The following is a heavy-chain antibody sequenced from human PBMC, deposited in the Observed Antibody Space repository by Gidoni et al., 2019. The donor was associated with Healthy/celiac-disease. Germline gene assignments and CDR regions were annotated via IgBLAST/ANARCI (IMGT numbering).Heavy chain of an antibody. CDR1: GCPFSSSG. CDR2: IWDDGSNK. Sequence: QVPLVESGGGVVKPGRSLGLSCAPSGCPFSSSGIRWVRQAPGKGLEWVAVIWDDGSNKYYADSVKGRFTISRDNSKNTLYRQMNSLRAEDTAVYYCARRGGSIAAHYYYYYGMDVWGQGTTVTVSS. D-gene: IGHD6-6*01. CDR3: ARRGGSIAAHYYYYYGMDV. V-gene: IGHV3-33*01. J-gene: IGHJ6*02.